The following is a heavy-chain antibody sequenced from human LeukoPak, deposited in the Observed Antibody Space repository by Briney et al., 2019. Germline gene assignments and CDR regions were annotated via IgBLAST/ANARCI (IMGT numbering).Heavy chain of an antibody. CDR3: ARGAAAHSTNWFYWFDP. CDR1: GLTVSSNF. D-gene: IGHD6-13*01. Sequence: GGSLRLSCVASGLTVSSNFMNWVRQAPGKGLEWVSDIYGDDTTFYADSVKGRFTISRDNSKNTLYLQMNNLRVEDTAVYYCARGAAAHSTNWFYWFDPWGQGTLVTVSS. V-gene: IGHV3-66*01. J-gene: IGHJ5*02. CDR2: IYGDDTT.